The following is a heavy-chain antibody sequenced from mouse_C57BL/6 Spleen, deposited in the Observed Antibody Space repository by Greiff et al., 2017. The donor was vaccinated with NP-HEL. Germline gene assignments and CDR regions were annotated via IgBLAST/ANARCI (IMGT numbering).Heavy chain of an antibody. CDR1: GFTFSSYA. CDR2: ISSGGDYI. V-gene: IGHV5-9-1*02. J-gene: IGHJ4*01. Sequence: EVKLVESGEGLVKPGGSLKLSCAASGFTFSSYAMSWVRQTPEKRLEWVAYISSGGDYIYYADTVKGRFTISRDNARNTLYLQMSSLKSEDTAMYYCTRDRGSSVPYAMDYWGQGTSVTVSS. D-gene: IGHD1-1*01. CDR3: TRDRGSSVPYAMDY.